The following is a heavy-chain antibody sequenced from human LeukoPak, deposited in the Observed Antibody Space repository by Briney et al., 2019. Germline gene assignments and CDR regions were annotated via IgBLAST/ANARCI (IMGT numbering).Heavy chain of an antibody. CDR3: ARVKRDCSGGSCYSFDY. V-gene: IGHV3-23*01. Sequence: GGSLRLSCAASGFTFNTYAINWVRQTPGKGLEWVSAISGSGGRTYYSDSVKGRFTISRDNSKNTLYLQMNSLRAEDTAVYYCARVKRDCSGGSCYSFDYWGQGTLVTVSS. CDR2: ISGSGGRT. D-gene: IGHD2-15*01. J-gene: IGHJ4*02. CDR1: GFTFNTYA.